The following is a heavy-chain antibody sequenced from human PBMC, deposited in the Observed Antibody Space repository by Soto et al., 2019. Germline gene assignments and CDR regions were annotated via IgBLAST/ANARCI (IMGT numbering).Heavy chain of an antibody. V-gene: IGHV3-72*01. CDR2: TRNKANSYTT. Sequence: LRLSCAASGFTFSDHYMDWVRQAPGKGLEWVGRTRNKANSYTTEYAASVKGRFTISRDASQNSLYLHMNSLKTEDTAVYYCGREKGYYDSSGYASFFDLDIWGQGTKVTVSS. CDR3: GREKGYYDSSGYASFFDLDI. J-gene: IGHJ3*02. D-gene: IGHD3-22*01. CDR1: GFTFSDHY.